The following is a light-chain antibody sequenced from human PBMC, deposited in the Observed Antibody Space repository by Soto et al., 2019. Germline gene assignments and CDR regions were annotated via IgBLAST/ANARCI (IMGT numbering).Light chain of an antibody. CDR2: GAS. Sequence: SVLTHSPGTLSLSPGERATLSCRASQSVSSSYLAWYQQRPGQAPRLLIYGASNRATGIPDRFSGSGSGTAFTLTISRLEPEDFEVYYCQQYGQTFGQGTKVDNK. V-gene: IGKV3-20*01. CDR3: QQYGQT. CDR1: QSVSSSY. J-gene: IGKJ2*01.